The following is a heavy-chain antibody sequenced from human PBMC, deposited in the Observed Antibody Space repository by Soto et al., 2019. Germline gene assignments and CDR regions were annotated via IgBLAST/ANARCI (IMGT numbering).Heavy chain of an antibody. V-gene: IGHV1-8*01. CDR3: ARNDIVVVPAAIYYYMDV. D-gene: IGHD2-2*01. CDR1: GYTFTSYD. J-gene: IGHJ6*03. CDR2: MNPNSGNT. Sequence: ASVKVSCKASGYTFTSYDINWVRQATGQGLEWMGWMNPNSGNTGYAQKFQGRVTMTRNTSISTAYTELSSLRSEDTAVYYCARNDIVVVPAAIYYYMDVWGKGTTVTVSS.